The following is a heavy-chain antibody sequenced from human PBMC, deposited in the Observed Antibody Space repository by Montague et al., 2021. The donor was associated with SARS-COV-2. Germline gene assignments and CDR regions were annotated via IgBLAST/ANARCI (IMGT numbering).Heavy chain of an antibody. CDR3: ARGRQHINMVVVVVTGGEYYFDF. Sequence: SETLSLTYAVYEESFSDYSWTWIRQPPGKGLEWIGEINHRGSTNYNPSLKSRVTISVDTSKNQFSLKMTSVTAADTAVYYCARGRQHINMVVVVVTGGEYYFDFWGQGTLVAVSS. CDR2: INHRGST. J-gene: IGHJ4*02. V-gene: IGHV4-34*01. D-gene: IGHD3-22*01. CDR1: EESFSDYS.